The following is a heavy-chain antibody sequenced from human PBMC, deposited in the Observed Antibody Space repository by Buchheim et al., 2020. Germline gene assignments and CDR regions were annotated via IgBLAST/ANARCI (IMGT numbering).Heavy chain of an antibody. J-gene: IGHJ5*02. V-gene: IGHV4-39*01. D-gene: IGHD3-10*01. CDR1: GDSISTADYY. Sequence: QLHLQESGPGLVKPLETLSLTCTVSGDSISTADYYWAWVRQPPGKGLEWIGSVHYSGRTYYKPPLESRVTISVDTSKNQFSLRLNSVTAVDTAVFYCARHTVTMLRGVISRAYWFDPWGQGAL. CDR2: VHYSGRT. CDR3: ARHTVTMLRGVISRAYWFDP.